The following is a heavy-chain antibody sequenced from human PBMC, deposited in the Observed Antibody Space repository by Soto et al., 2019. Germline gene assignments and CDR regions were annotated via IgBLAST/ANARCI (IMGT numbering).Heavy chain of an antibody. CDR3: ARVAYCTNGVCRNWFDP. CDR2: MNPNSSNT. J-gene: IGHJ5*02. V-gene: IGHV1-8*01. Sequence: ASVKVSCKASGYTFTSYDINWVRQATGQGLEWMGWMNPNSSNTGYAQKFQGRVTMTRNTSISTAYMELSSLRSEDTAVYYCARVAYCTNGVCRNWFDPWGQGTLVTVSS. D-gene: IGHD2-8*01. CDR1: GYTFTSYD.